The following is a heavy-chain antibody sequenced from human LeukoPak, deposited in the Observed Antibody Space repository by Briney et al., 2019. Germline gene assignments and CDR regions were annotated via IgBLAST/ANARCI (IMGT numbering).Heavy chain of an antibody. D-gene: IGHD6-6*01. J-gene: IGHJ5*02. CDR3: ARDSSGSTSSLPGTNWFNP. CDR2: IYTIGRL. Sequence: KTSGTLSLTCTVSGGSITGYYWSWIRQPAGKGLEWIGRIYTIGRLNYNPSLESRVTMSVDTSKNQFSLKLNSVTAADTAVYYCARDSSGSTSSLPGTNWFNPWGQGTLVTVSS. V-gene: IGHV4-4*07. CDR1: GGSITGYY.